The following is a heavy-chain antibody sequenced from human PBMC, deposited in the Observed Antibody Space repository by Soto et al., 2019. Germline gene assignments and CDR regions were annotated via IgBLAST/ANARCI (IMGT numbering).Heavy chain of an antibody. J-gene: IGHJ4*02. CDR2: ISGSGGST. CDR3: AKDSSLYDYWSGYSPTDY. Sequence: EVQLLESGGGLVQPGGSLRLSCAASGFTFSSYAMSWVRQAPGKGLEWVSAISGSGGSTYYADSVKGRFTISRDNSKNTLYLQMNSLRAEDTAVYYCAKDSSLYDYWSGYSPTDYWGQGTLVTVSS. V-gene: IGHV3-23*01. D-gene: IGHD3-3*01. CDR1: GFTFSSYA.